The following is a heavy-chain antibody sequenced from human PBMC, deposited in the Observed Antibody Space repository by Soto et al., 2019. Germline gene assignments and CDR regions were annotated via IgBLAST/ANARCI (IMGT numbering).Heavy chain of an antibody. CDR3: ARHDNMTLGSQDFDS. Sequence: PSETLSLTCTVSGGSISSSSYYWGWIRQPPGKGLEWIGSIYYSGSTYYNPSLKSRVTISVDTSKNQFSLKLSSVTAADTALYFCARHDNMTLGSQDFDSWGPGTLVTVSS. V-gene: IGHV4-39*07. D-gene: IGHD1-1*01. CDR2: IYYSGST. J-gene: IGHJ5*01. CDR1: GGSISSSSYY.